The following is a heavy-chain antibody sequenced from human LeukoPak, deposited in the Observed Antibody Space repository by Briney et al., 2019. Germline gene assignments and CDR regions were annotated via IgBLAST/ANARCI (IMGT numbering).Heavy chain of an antibody. CDR2: IYSGGST. CDR1: GFTVSNNY. D-gene: IGHD3-22*01. CDR3: ASYSSLDY. V-gene: IGHV3-53*01. J-gene: IGHJ4*02. Sequence: GGSLRLSCAASGFTVSNNYMSWVRQARGKGLEWVSLIYSGGSTYYSDSVKGRFTISRDNSKNTLYLQMNSLRAEDTAVYYCASYSSLDYWGQGTLVTVSS.